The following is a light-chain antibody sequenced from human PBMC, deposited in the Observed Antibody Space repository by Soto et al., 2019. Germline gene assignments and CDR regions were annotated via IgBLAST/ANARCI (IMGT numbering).Light chain of an antibody. CDR3: QQYGSSLSIT. CDR1: QSVSSSY. V-gene: IGKV3-20*01. Sequence: EIVLTQSPGTLSLSPGERATLSCRASQSVSSSYLAWYQQKPGQAPRLLIYCASSRATGIPDRFSGSGSGTDFTLTISRLEPEDFAVYYCQQYGSSLSITFGQGTRLEIK. CDR2: CAS. J-gene: IGKJ5*01.